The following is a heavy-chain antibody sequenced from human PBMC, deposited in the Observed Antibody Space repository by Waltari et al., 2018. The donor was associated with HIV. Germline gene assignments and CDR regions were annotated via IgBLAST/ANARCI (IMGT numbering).Heavy chain of an antibody. J-gene: IGHJ5*02. V-gene: IGHV3-74*01. CDR1: GFTFRSYW. Sequence: EVQLVESGGGLVQPGWSHQFSCAASGFTFRSYWMPWVCQAPGKGLVLVSRMNGDGSTTSYADSVKGRFTISRDNAKNTLYLQMNSLRAEDTAVYYCARIAYDSSGYGWFDPWGQGTLVTVSS. D-gene: IGHD3-22*01. CDR2: MNGDGSTT. CDR3: ARIAYDSSGYGWFDP.